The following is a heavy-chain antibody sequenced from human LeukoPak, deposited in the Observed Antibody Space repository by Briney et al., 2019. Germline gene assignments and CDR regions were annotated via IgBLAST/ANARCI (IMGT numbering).Heavy chain of an antibody. CDR3: ARTLRYFDQRSAEFAFDI. D-gene: IGHD3-9*01. CDR1: GGSISSYY. V-gene: IGHV4-59*01. CDR2: IYYSGST. J-gene: IGHJ3*02. Sequence: SETLSLTCTVSGGSISSYYWSWIRQPPGKGLEWIGYIYYSGSTNYNPSLKSRVTISVDTSKNQFSLKLSSVTAADTAVYYCARTLRYFDQRSAEFAFDIWGQGTMVTVSS.